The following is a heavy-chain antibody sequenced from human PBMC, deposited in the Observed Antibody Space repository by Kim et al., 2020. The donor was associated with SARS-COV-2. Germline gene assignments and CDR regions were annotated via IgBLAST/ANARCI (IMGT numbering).Heavy chain of an antibody. D-gene: IGHD3-10*01. Sequence: SETLSLTCTVSGGSVSSGSYYWSWIRQPPGKGLEWIGYIYYSGSTNYNPSLKSRVTISVDTSKNQFSLKLSSVTAADTAVYYCARDRWFGGDGFDYWGQGTLVTVSS. CDR1: GGSVSSGSYY. CDR3: ARDRWFGGDGFDY. CDR2: IYYSGST. J-gene: IGHJ4*02. V-gene: IGHV4-61*01.